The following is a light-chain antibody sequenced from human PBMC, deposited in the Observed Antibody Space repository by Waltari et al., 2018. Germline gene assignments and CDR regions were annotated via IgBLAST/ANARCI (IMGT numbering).Light chain of an antibody. CDR3: QQYSSFSVT. Sequence: DIQMTQSPSTLSASVGDRVTITCRASQRISTWLAWYQQKPGKAPKLLIYKASSVDSGVPSRFSGSGYGTEFTLTISSLQPDDFATYYCQQYSSFSVTFGQGTKVEMK. CDR1: QRISTW. J-gene: IGKJ1*01. V-gene: IGKV1-5*03. CDR2: KAS.